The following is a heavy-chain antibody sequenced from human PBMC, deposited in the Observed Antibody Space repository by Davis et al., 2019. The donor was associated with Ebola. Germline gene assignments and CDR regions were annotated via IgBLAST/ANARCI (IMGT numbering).Heavy chain of an antibody. CDR3: ARRVAALDY. CDR2: VYYSGSA. J-gene: IGHJ4*02. CDR1: GGSITSGSYY. V-gene: IGHV4-61*01. D-gene: IGHD6-13*01. Sequence: PSETLSLTCTVSGGSITSGSYYWSWIRQPPGKGLEWIGYVYYSGSANYSPSLKSRVTISVDTSKNQFSLKLSSVTAADTAVYYCARRVAALDYWGQGTLVTVSS.